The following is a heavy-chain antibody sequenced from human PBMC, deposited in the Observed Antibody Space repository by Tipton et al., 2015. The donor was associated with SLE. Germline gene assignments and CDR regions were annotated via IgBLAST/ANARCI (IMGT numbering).Heavy chain of an antibody. D-gene: IGHD1-14*01. V-gene: IGHV3-30*18. CDR1: GFTFSSYD. CDR3: AKDRWGTAYYYGVDV. Sequence: RSLRLSCAASGFTFSSYDMHWVRQAPGKGLEWVAVISYDGSNKYYADSVKGRFTISRDNSKNTLYLQMNSLRAEDTAVYYCAKDRWGTAYYYGVDVWGHGAWFTVSS. J-gene: IGHJ6*01. CDR2: ISYDGSNK.